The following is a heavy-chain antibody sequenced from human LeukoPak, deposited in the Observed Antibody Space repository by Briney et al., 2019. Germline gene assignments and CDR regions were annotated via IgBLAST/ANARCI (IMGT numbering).Heavy chain of an antibody. Sequence: SETLSLTCTVSGGSISGYYWSWIRQPPGKGLEWIGYFYYSGSTNYNPSLKSRVTISVDTSKNQFSLKLTSLTAADTAVYYCARESAAGLFDYWGQGTLVTVSS. CDR3: ARESAAGLFDY. D-gene: IGHD6-13*01. CDR1: GGSISGYY. V-gene: IGHV4-59*01. J-gene: IGHJ4*02. CDR2: FYYSGST.